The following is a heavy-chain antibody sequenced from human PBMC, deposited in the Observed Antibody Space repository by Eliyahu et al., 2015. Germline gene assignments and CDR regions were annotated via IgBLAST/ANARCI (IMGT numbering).Heavy chain of an antibody. CDR1: XFTVXSNX. CDR2: MYNGGAT. Sequence: EVQLVESGGGLIQPGGSLRLXXAASXFTVXSNXMSWVRQXPGKGLEWLSVMYNGGATYYADSVKGRFTISRDNSKNTLYLQMNSLRADDTAVYYCARDLGAYKRAFDYWGQGTLVTVSS. CDR3: ARDLGAYKRAFDY. D-gene: IGHD3-16*01. V-gene: IGHV3-53*01. J-gene: IGHJ4*02.